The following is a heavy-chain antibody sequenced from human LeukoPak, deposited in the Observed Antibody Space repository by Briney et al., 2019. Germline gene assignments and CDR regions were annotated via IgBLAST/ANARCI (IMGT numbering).Heavy chain of an antibody. V-gene: IGHV1-69*13. CDR3: ARCTSGYDLHFDY. CDR1: GGTFSIYA. Sequence: SVTVSCKASGGTFSIYAISWVRQAPGQGLEWMGGIIPIFGTANYAQKFQGRVTITADESTSTAYMELSSLRSEDTAVYYCARCTSGYDLHFDYWGQGTLVTVSS. CDR2: IIPIFGTA. D-gene: IGHD5-12*01. J-gene: IGHJ4*02.